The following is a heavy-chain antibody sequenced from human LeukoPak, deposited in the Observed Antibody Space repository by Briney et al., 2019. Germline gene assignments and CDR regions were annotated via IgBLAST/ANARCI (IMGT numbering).Heavy chain of an antibody. J-gene: IGHJ6*02. CDR3: ARVQAVGVPVAIDAYYDYGMDV. D-gene: IGHD2-2*02. CDR2: VIPVVGVT. Sequence: SVKVSCKASGGTFTKNALNWVRQAPGQGLEWMGRVIPVVGVTRNAQKLQGRLTITADTSSTTAYMELSSLTSEDTAVYYCARVQAVGVPVAIDAYYDYGMDVWGQGTTVTVSS. V-gene: IGHV1-69*04. CDR1: GGTFTKNA.